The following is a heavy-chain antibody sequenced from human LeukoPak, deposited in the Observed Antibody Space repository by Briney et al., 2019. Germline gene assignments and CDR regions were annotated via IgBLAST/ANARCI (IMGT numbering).Heavy chain of an antibody. J-gene: IGHJ4*02. Sequence: GGSLRLSCAASGFTFSSYAMSWVRQAPGKGLEWVSAISASGGSTYYADSVKGRFTISRDNSKNTLYLQMNSLRAEDTAVYYCAKDSVWGSYRPTQIDYWGQGTLVTVSS. CDR3: AKDSVWGSYRPTQIDY. CDR1: GFTFSSYA. V-gene: IGHV3-23*01. CDR2: ISASGGST. D-gene: IGHD3-16*02.